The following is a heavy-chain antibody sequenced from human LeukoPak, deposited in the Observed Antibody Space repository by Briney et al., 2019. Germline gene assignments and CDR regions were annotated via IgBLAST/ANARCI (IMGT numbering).Heavy chain of an antibody. Sequence: SETLSLTCTVSGASISSYYWSWIRKPPGKGLEWIGYIYYSGSTNYNPSLKSRVTISVDTSKNQFSLKLSSVTAADTAVYYCAREVGATTSSYYFDYWGQGTLVTVSS. D-gene: IGHD1-26*01. CDR2: IYYSGST. V-gene: IGHV4-59*13. CDR1: GASISSYY. CDR3: AREVGATTSSYYFDY. J-gene: IGHJ4*02.